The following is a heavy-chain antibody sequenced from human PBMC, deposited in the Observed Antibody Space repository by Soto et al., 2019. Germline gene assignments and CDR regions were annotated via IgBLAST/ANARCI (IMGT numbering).Heavy chain of an antibody. CDR1: GYTFSAYY. CDR3: AGLLWFGELLSGAFDI. V-gene: IGHV1-2*02. D-gene: IGHD3-10*01. Sequence: ASVKVSCKASGYTFSAYYTHWVRQAPGQGLEWMGWMNPKSGGTYFAQKFQGRVTITADKSTSTAYMELSSLRSEDTAVYYCAGLLWFGELLSGAFDIWGQGTMVTVSS. CDR2: MNPKSGGT. J-gene: IGHJ3*02.